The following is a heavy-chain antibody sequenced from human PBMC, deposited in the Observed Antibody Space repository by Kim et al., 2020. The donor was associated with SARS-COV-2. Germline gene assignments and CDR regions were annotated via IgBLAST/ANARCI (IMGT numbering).Heavy chain of an antibody. D-gene: IGHD6-13*01. CDR3: ARERAIAAAGTWWFDP. J-gene: IGHJ5*02. CDR2: IYTSGST. V-gene: IGHV4-4*07. Sequence: SETLSLTCTVSGGSISSYYWSWIRQPAGKGLEWIGRIYTSGSTNYNPSLKSRVTMSVGTSKNQFSLKLSSVTAADTAVYYCARERAIAAAGTWWFDPWGQGTLVTVSS. CDR1: GGSISSYY.